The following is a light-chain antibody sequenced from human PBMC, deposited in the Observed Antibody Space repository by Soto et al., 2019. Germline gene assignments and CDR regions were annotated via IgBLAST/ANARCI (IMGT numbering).Light chain of an antibody. CDR3: QQSYTSPWT. Sequence: DIQMTQSPSSLSASVVDRVTISCRASQSIGTYVSWYQQKPGRAPKLQIFAASNLQSGVPSRFSGSGSGTDFTLTIRSLQPEDFATYFCQQSYTSPWTFGQGTKVHIK. CDR1: QSIGTY. V-gene: IGKV1-39*01. CDR2: AAS. J-gene: IGKJ1*01.